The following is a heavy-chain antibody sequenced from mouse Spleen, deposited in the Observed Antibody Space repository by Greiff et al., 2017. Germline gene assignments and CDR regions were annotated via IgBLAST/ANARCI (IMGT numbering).Heavy chain of an antibody. CDR1: GYTFTSYW. D-gene: IGHD2-1*01. Sequence: VQLQQPGAELVRPGSSVKLSCKASGYTFTSYWMDWVKQRPGQGLEWIGNIYPSDSETHYNQKFKDKATLTVDKSSSTAYMQLSSLTSEDSAVYYCARADGNYFYAMDYWGQGTSVTVSS. CDR2: IYPSDSET. J-gene: IGHJ4*01. CDR3: ARADGNYFYAMDY. V-gene: IGHV1-61*01.